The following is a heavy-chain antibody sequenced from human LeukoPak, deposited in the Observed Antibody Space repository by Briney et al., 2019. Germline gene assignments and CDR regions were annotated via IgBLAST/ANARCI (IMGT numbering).Heavy chain of an antibody. CDR1: GFTVSSNY. D-gene: IGHD4-17*01. J-gene: IGHJ4*02. Sequence: GGSLRLSCAASGFTVSSNYMSWVRQAPGKGLEWVAVIYSGGSTYDSDSVKGRFTISRDNSKNTLYLQMNILRAEDTAVYYCARSGYGDYIDYWGQGTLVTVSS. CDR2: IYSGGST. V-gene: IGHV3-53*01. CDR3: ARSGYGDYIDY.